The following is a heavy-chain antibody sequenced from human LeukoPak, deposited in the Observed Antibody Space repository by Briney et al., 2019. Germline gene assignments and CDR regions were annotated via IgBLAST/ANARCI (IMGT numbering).Heavy chain of an antibody. J-gene: IGHJ3*02. V-gene: IGHV4-31*03. CDR3: ARDSFTSSAFDI. CDR1: GGSISSGGYY. Sequence: SETLSLTCTVSGGSISSGGYYWSWIRQHPGKGLEWIGYIHYSGSTYYNPSLKSRVTISVDTSKNQFSLKLSSVTAADTAVYYCARDSFTSSAFDIWGQGTMVTVSS. CDR2: IHYSGST.